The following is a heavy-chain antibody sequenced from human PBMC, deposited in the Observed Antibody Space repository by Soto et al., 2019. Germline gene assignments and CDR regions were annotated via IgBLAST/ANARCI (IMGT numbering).Heavy chain of an antibody. V-gene: IGHV4-34*01. CDR2: INHSGST. CDR3: ARGSTGIAAAGKRWFDP. J-gene: IGHJ5*02. D-gene: IGHD6-13*01. Sequence: SETLSLTCAVYGGSFSGYYWSWIRQPPGKGLEWIGEINHSGSTNYNPSLKSRVNISVDTSKNQFSLKLSSVTAADTAVYYCARGSTGIAAAGKRWFDPWGQGTLVTVSS. CDR1: GGSFSGYY.